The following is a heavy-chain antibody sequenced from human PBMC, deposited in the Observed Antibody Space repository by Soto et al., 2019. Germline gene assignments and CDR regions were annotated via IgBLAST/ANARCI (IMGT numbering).Heavy chain of an antibody. CDR2: IYHSGGT. Sequence: QLQLRESGSGLVKPSQTLSLTCTVSGDSISSGGYSWNWIRQPPGKGLEWIGYIYHSGGTDYNPPLKSRVTITVDSSNNQFSLKLRSVTAADTAVYYCARDSRSGYYLEYWGQGTLVTVSS. J-gene: IGHJ4*02. D-gene: IGHD3-22*01. CDR3: ARDSRSGYYLEY. V-gene: IGHV4-30-2*01. CDR1: GDSISSGGYS.